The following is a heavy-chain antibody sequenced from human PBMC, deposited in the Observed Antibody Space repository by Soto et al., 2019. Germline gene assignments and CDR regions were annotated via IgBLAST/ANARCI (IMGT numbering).Heavy chain of an antibody. J-gene: IGHJ6*02. D-gene: IGHD3-10*01. CDR2: INGIGNRI. V-gene: IGHV3-23*01. Sequence: EVQLLESGGGLVQPGGSLRVSCSASGFTLSSHSMIWVRQAPGKGLEGVSFINGIGNRIFYGDSVRGRFTISRDNSKNTLYLQMNNMRVEDTAVYYCARAKCGTECFYNMDVWCQGTTVTVSS. CDR3: ARAKCGTECFYNMDV. CDR1: GFTLSSHS.